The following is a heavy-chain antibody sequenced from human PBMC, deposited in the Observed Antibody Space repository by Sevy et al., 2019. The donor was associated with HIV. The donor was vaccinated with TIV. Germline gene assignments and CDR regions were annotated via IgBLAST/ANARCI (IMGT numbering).Heavy chain of an antibody. CDR2: TSAYNGNT. CDR3: ARDWEYYDFWSGYFYYYYYGMDV. Sequence: ASVKVACKASGYTFTSYGISWVRQAPGQGLEWMGWTSAYNGNTNYAQKLQGRVTMTTDTSTSTAYMELRSLRSDDTAVYYCARDWEYYDFWSGYFYYYYYGMDVWGQGTTVTVSS. J-gene: IGHJ6*02. CDR1: GYTFTSYG. V-gene: IGHV1-18*01. D-gene: IGHD3-3*01.